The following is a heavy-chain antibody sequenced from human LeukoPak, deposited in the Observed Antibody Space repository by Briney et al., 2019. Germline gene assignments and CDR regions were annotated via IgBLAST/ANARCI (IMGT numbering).Heavy chain of an antibody. CDR2: ISVSSGSI. V-gene: IGHV3-48*01. CDR1: GFTFSSYR. D-gene: IGHD4-11*01. CDR3: ARDGDYSNYGTDY. Sequence: GGSLRLSCAASGFTFSSYRMNWVRQAPGKGLEWVSFISVSSGSIYYADSVKGRFTISRDNAKSSLYLQMNSLRAEDTAVYYCARDGDYSNYGTDYWGQGTLVTVSS. J-gene: IGHJ4*02.